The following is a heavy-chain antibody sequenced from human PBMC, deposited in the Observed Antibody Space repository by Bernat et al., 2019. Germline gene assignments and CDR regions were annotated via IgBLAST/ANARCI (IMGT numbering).Heavy chain of an antibody. J-gene: IGHJ6*02. CDR1: GFTVSSNY. V-gene: IGHV3-66*01. Sequence: EVQLVESGGGLVQPGGSLRLSCAVSGFTVSSNYMSWVRQAPGKGLEWVSVFYSNGVTHYADSVKGSFAISRDNCNNTFYLQMNCLRAEDTAMYYCAKESGDAGMARLDVWGQGTTVTVSS. CDR3: AKESGDAGMARLDV. CDR2: FYSNGVT. D-gene: IGHD5-18*01.